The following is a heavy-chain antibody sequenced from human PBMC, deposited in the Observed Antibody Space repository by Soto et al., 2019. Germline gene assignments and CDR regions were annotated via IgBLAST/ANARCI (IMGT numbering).Heavy chain of an antibody. V-gene: IGHV3-48*02. D-gene: IGHD3-22*01. J-gene: IGHJ4*02. CDR2: ISTSSSTI. Sequence: GGSLRLSCAASGFTFSSYSMNWVRQAPGTGLEWVSYISTSSSTIYYADSLKGRFTISRDNAKNSLYLQMNSLRDEDTAVYYCARVHSSGYYQNFDYWGQGSPVPVSS. CDR3: ARVHSSGYYQNFDY. CDR1: GFTFSSYS.